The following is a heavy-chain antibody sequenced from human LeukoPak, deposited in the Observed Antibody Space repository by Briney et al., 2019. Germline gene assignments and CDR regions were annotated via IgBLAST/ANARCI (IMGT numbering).Heavy chain of an antibody. Sequence: ASVKVSCKASGYSFTTLDINWVRQSTGQGLEWMGWMNPNSGKSGYAQKFQGRVTMTRDTSISTVYMELSSLGSDDTAVYYCARESGLTDNWLDSWGQGTLVIVSS. CDR1: GYSFTTLD. CDR2: MNPNSGKS. CDR3: ARESGLTDNWLDS. J-gene: IGHJ5*01. D-gene: IGHD5-12*01. V-gene: IGHV1-8*01.